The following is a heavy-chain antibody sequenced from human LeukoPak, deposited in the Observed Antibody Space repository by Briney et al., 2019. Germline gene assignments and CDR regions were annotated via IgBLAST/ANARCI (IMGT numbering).Heavy chain of an antibody. CDR1: GGSISSFY. V-gene: IGHV4-4*07. Sequence: SETLSLTCSVSGGSISSFYWSWIRQPAGKGLEWIGRIYTSGTTNYNPSLKSRVTMSVDTPKNQSSLKLSSVTAADTAVYYCAGFYYDSSDYQILDQWGQGTLVTVSS. CDR2: IYTSGTT. J-gene: IGHJ4*02. D-gene: IGHD3-22*01. CDR3: AGFYYDSSDYQILDQ.